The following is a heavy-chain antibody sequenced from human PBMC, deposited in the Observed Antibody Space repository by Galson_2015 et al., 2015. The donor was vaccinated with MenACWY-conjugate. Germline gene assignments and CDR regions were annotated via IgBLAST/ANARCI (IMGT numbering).Heavy chain of an antibody. Sequence: SLRLSCAASGSTFSSYWMHWVRQAPGKGLEWVSRVNSDGSGTGYADSVKGRFTISRDNAKNMLFLQMNSLKVEDTAVYYCARSYVPGSDRKNYYMDVWGRGTTVTVSS. CDR2: VNSDGSGT. D-gene: IGHD3-16*01. J-gene: IGHJ6*03. CDR1: GSTFSSYW. CDR3: ARSYVPGSDRKNYYMDV. V-gene: IGHV3-74*01.